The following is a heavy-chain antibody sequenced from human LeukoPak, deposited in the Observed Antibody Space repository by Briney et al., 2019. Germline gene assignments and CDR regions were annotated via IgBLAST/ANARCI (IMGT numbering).Heavy chain of an antibody. V-gene: IGHV3-21*01. CDR3: ARDLGYCSSTSCHDHAFDI. J-gene: IGHJ3*02. Sequence: GGSLRLSCAASGFTFSSYSMNWVRQAPGKGLEWVSSISSSSSYIYYADSVKGRFTISRDNAKNSLYLQMNSLRAEDTAVYYCARDLGYCSSTSCHDHAFDIWGQGTMVTVSS. CDR2: ISSSSSYI. D-gene: IGHD2-2*01. CDR1: GFTFSSYS.